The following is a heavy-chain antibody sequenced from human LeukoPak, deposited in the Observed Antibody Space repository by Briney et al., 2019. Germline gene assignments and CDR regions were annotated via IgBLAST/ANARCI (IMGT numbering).Heavy chain of an antibody. CDR1: GGSISSYY. CDR2: IYYSGST. J-gene: IGHJ3*02. D-gene: IGHD2-2*03. V-gene: IGHV4-59*07. Sequence: SDPLSLTCSVSGGSISSYYWRWLRQPPGKGLEWIGYIYYSGSTNYHPSRKRRVTISVDTSKNQFSLKLSSVNAADRAVYYCARVDIVVVHDAFDIWGQGTMVTVSS. CDR3: ARVDIVVVHDAFDI.